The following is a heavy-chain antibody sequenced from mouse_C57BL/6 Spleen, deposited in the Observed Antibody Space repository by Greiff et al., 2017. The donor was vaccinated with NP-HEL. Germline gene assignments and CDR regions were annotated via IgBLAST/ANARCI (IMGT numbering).Heavy chain of an antibody. V-gene: IGHV5-9-1*02. Sequence: EVHLVESGEGLVKPGGSLKLSCAASGFTFSSYAMSWVRQTPEKRLEWVAYISSGGDYIYYADTVKGRFTISRDNARNTLYLQMSSLKSEDTAMYYCTRENYGKGDAMDYWGQGTSVTVSS. J-gene: IGHJ4*01. D-gene: IGHD2-1*01. CDR1: GFTFSSYA. CDR3: TRENYGKGDAMDY. CDR2: ISSGGDYI.